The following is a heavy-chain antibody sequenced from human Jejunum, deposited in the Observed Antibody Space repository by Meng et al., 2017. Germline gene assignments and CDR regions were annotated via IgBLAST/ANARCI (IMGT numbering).Heavy chain of an antibody. D-gene: IGHD6-19*01. V-gene: IGHV3-74*01. CDR1: GFDFSRNY. Sequence: EVQLVESGGGLVRPGGSLRLSFAAFGFDFSRNYMHWVRQAPGKGLVWVSRIKSDDGSTRYADSVRGRFTISRDNAKNTLYLQMNDLRADDTALYYCLAYTSGWNWGQGTLVTVSS. CDR3: LAYTSGWN. CDR2: IKSDDGST. J-gene: IGHJ4*02.